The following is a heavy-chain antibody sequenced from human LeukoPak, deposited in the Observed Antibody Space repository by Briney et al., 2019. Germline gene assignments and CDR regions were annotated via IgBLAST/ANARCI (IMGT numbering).Heavy chain of an antibody. CDR2: SSSSSSTI. CDR3: AKEMGHSPHSSGTYWSDGGVGLDY. J-gene: IGHJ4*02. CDR1: GFTFSSYS. V-gene: IGHV3-48*04. D-gene: IGHD3-10*01. Sequence: GPLRLSCAASGFTFSSYSMNWVRQAPGKGLEWVSYSSSSSSTIYYTDSVKGRFTISRDNAKNSLYLQMNSLGAEDTAVYYCAKEMGHSPHSSGTYWSDGGVGLDYWGQGTLVTVSS.